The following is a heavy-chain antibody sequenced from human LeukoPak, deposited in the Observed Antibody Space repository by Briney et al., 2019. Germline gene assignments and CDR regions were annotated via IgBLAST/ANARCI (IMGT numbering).Heavy chain of an antibody. Sequence: GGSLRLSCAASGFTFSSYAMSWVRQAPGKGLEWVSAISGSGGSTYYADSVKGRFTISRDNSKNTLYLQMNSLRAEDTAVYYCARALWFGGKAGYYFDYWGQGTLVTVSS. CDR2: ISGSGGST. J-gene: IGHJ4*02. V-gene: IGHV3-23*01. D-gene: IGHD3-10*01. CDR1: GFTFSSYA. CDR3: ARALWFGGKAGYYFDY.